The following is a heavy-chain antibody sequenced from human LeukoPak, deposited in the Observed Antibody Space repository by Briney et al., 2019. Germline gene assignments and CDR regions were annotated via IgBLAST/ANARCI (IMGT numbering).Heavy chain of an antibody. J-gene: IGHJ3*02. D-gene: IGHD2-21*02. CDR3: ASPYCGGDCYPNDAFDI. CDR1: GFTFSSYS. CDR2: ISSSSYI. Sequence: GGSLRLSCAASGFTFSSYSMNWVRQAPGKGLEWVSSISSSSYIYYADSVKGRFTISRDNAKNSLYLQMNSLRAEDTAVYYCASPYCGGDCYPNDAFDIWGQGTMVTVSS. V-gene: IGHV3-21*01.